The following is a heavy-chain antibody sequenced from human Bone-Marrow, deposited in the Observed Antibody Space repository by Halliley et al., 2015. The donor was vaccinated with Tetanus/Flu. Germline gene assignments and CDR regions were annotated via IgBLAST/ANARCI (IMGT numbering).Heavy chain of an antibody. CDR2: KQDGSES. V-gene: IGHV3-7*03. Sequence: KQDGSESYYQDSVKGRFTISRDNARTSLYLQMNRLRVEDTAVYYCARGQFASGTLLHYFFGLDIWGQGTTVTVSS. D-gene: IGHD3-10*01. J-gene: IGHJ6*02. CDR3: ARGQFASGTLLHYFFGLDI.